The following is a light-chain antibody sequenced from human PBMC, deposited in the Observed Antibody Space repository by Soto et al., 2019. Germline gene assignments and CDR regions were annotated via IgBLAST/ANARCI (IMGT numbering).Light chain of an antibody. CDR3: SSYAGSNNVV. V-gene: IGLV2-8*01. J-gene: IGLJ2*01. CDR1: SSDVGGYNY. CDR2: EVS. Sequence: QAVVTQPTSASGSPGQSVTISCTGTSSDVGGYNYVSWYQQHPGKAPKLMIYEVSKRPSGVPDRFSGSKSGNTASLTVSGLQAEDEADYYCSSYAGSNNVVFGGGTKLTVL.